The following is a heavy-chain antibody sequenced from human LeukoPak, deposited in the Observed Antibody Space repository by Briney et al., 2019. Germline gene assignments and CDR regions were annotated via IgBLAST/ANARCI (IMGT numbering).Heavy chain of an antibody. V-gene: IGHV1-18*01. CDR1: GYTFTSYG. J-gene: IGHJ4*02. CDR2: ISAYNGNT. CDR3: ARDKRTYYDILTGYYYFDY. D-gene: IGHD3-9*01. Sequence: ASVKVSCKASGYTFTSYGISWVRQAPGQGLEWMGWISAYNGNTNYAQKLQGRVTMTTDTSTSTAYMGLRSLRSDDTAVYYCARDKRTYYDILTGYYYFDYWGQGTLVTVSS.